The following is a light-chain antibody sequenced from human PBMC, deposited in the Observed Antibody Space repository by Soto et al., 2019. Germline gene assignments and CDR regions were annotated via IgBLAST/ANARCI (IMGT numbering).Light chain of an antibody. V-gene: IGLV2-14*01. CDR1: SSDISGYNF. CDR2: DVS. J-gene: IGLJ1*01. Sequence: QSALTQPASVSGSPGQSITISCTGTSSDISGYNFVSWYQQHPGKAPKLMIYDVSNRPSGVSNRFSGSKSGNTASLTISGLQAEDEADYYCSSYTSSSTPYFVFGTGTKLTVL. CDR3: SSYTSSSTPYFV.